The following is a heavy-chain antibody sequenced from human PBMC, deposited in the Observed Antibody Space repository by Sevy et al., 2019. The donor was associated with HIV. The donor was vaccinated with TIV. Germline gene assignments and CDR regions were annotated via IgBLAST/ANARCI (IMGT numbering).Heavy chain of an antibody. D-gene: IGHD2-21*01. Sequence: SETLSLTCTVSGDSVSSYFWTWIRQPPGKGLEWIENIYYTGNTNYNPSLKSRVTMSLDTSKKRFSLRLSSVTAADTAVYYCARDSVIFRRIFDSWGQGTLVTVSS. CDR1: GDSVSSYF. CDR3: ARDSVIFRRIFDS. CDR2: IYYTGNT. J-gene: IGHJ4*02. V-gene: IGHV4-59*02.